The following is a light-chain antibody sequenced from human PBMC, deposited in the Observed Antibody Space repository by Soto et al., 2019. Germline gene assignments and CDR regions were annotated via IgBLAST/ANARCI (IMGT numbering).Light chain of an antibody. V-gene: IGKV4-1*01. CDR1: QRVLYSSNNKNY. CDR3: QQYYSSPQT. J-gene: IGKJ2*01. Sequence: DIVMTQSPASLAVSLGERATINCKSSQRVLYSSNNKNYLDWYQQKPGQPPKLLIYWASTRESGVPDRFSGSGSGTDFTLTISSLQAEDVAVYYCQQYYSSPQTFGQGTKLEIK. CDR2: WAS.